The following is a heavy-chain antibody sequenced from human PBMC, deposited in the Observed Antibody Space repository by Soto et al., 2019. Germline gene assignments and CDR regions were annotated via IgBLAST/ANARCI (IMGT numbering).Heavy chain of an antibody. D-gene: IGHD3-10*01. CDR3: ARDSGWPILNFDN. Sequence: GGSLRLSCAASDFDFSSYGIHWVRQAPGKGLEWVAASSYGGRETFYADSAKGRFTVSKEMSKNTAFLQMNALRHEDTAVYFCARDSGWPILNFDNWGQGTPVTVSS. CDR2: SSYGGRET. V-gene: IGHV3-30*03. CDR1: DFDFSSYG. J-gene: IGHJ4*02.